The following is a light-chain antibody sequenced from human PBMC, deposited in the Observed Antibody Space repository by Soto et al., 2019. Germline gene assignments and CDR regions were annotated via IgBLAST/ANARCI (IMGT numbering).Light chain of an antibody. CDR2: EVS. J-gene: IGLJ1*01. Sequence: ALTQPTSVYGTTGHPIALRCIGTNSDVGSYNLVSCYQQHPGKAPKLMVYEVSKRPSGVSNRFSGSKSGNTASLTISGLQAEDEADYYCCSYAGSSTSYVFGTGTKVTVL. CDR1: NSDVGSYNL. V-gene: IGLV2-23*02. CDR3: CSYAGSSTSYV.